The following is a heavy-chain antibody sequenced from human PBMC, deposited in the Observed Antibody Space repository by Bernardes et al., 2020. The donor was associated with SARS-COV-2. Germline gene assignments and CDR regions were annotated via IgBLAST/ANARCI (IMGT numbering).Heavy chain of an antibody. CDR2: IKQDGSEK. Sequence: GSLRLSCAASGFTFSSYWMSWVRQAPGKGLEWVANIKQDGSEKYYVDSVKGRFTISRDNAKNSLYLHMNSLRAEDTAVYYCARGGYYDSSGYFQDAFDIWGQGTMVTVSS. D-gene: IGHD3-22*01. CDR3: ARGGYYDSSGYFQDAFDI. CDR1: GFTFSSYW. V-gene: IGHV3-7*01. J-gene: IGHJ3*02.